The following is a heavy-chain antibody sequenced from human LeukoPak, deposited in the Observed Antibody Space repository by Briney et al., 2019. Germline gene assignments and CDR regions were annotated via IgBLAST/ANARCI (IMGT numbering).Heavy chain of an antibody. CDR3: AKATPIMVRGVIKGYFDY. D-gene: IGHD3-10*01. V-gene: IGHV3-23*01. CDR2: ISGSGGST. CDR1: GFTFSSYA. Sequence: GGSLRLSCAASGFTFSSYAMSWVRQAPGKGLEWVSAISGSGGSTYYADSVKGRFPISRDNSKNTLYLQMNSLRAEDTAVYYCAKATPIMVRGVIKGYFDYWGQGTLVTVSS. J-gene: IGHJ4*02.